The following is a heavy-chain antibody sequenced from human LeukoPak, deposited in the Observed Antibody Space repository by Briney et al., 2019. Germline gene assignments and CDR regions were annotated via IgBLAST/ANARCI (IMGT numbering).Heavy chain of an antibody. Sequence: GGSLRLSCAASGFTFSSYWMHWVRQAPGKGRVWVSRINSDGSSTSYADSVKGRFTISRDNAKNTLYLQMNSLRAEDTAVYYCARWFGELSTDYYYYGMDVWGQGTTVTVSS. CDR2: INSDGSST. D-gene: IGHD3-10*01. V-gene: IGHV3-74*01. CDR3: ARWFGELSTDYYYYGMDV. CDR1: GFTFSSYW. J-gene: IGHJ6*02.